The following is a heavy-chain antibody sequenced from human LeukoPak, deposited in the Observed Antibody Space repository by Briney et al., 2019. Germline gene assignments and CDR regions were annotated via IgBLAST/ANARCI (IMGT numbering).Heavy chain of an antibody. Sequence: SETLSLTCAVYGGSFSGYYWSWIRQPPGKGLEWIGEINHSGSTNYNPSLKSRVTISVDTSKNQFSLKLSSVTAADTAVYYCARGTMTTVTYYFDYWGQGTLVTVSS. J-gene: IGHJ4*02. D-gene: IGHD4-17*01. CDR3: ARGTMTTVTYYFDY. V-gene: IGHV4-34*01. CDR2: INHSGST. CDR1: GGSFSGYY.